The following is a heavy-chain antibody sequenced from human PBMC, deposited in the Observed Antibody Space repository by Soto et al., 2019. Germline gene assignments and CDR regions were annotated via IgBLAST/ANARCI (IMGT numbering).Heavy chain of an antibody. CDR3: ALSSSSWYLGAFDI. V-gene: IGHV4-59*01. CDR1: GGSISSYY. Sequence: PSETLSLTCTVSGGSISSYYWSWIRQPPGKGLEWIGYIYYSGSTNYNPSLKSRVTISVDTSKNQFSLKLSSVTAADTAVYYCALSSSSWYLGAFDIWGQGTMVTVSS. J-gene: IGHJ3*02. CDR2: IYYSGST. D-gene: IGHD6-13*01.